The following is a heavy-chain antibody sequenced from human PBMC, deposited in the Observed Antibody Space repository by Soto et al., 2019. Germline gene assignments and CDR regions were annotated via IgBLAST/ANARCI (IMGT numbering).Heavy chain of an antibody. V-gene: IGHV4-39*01. D-gene: IGHD3-9*01. Sequence: SETLSLTCTVSGGSISSSSYYWGWIRQPPGKGLEWIGSIYYSGSTYYNPSLKSRVTISVDTSKNQFSLKLSSVTAADTAVYYCARQPRILTGLPFDPWGQGTLVTVSS. J-gene: IGHJ5*02. CDR1: GGSISSSSYY. CDR2: IYYSGST. CDR3: ARQPRILTGLPFDP.